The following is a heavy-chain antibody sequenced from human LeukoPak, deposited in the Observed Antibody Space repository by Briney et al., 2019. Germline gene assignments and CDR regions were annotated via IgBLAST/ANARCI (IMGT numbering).Heavy chain of an antibody. CDR1: GFTVSSNY. CDR2: IYSGGST. Sequence: PGGSLRLSCAASGFTVSSNYMSWVRQAPGKGLEWVSVIYSGGSTYYADSVKGRFTISRDNSKNTLYLQMNSLRAEDTAVYYCARGYCSSGSCYSPAFDYWGQGTLVTVSS. J-gene: IGHJ4*02. D-gene: IGHD2-15*01. V-gene: IGHV3-66*01. CDR3: ARGYCSSGSCYSPAFDY.